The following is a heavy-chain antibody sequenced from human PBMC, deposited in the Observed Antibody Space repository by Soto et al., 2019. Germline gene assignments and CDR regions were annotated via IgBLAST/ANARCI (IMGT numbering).Heavy chain of an antibody. CDR3: TTQAAPSVTQFNY. D-gene: IGHD4-17*01. CDR2: IQSKTEGRTT. J-gene: IGHJ4*02. CDR1: GFTFSNAW. Sequence: LRLSCAASGFTFSNAWMTWVRQAPGKGLEWVGRIQSKTEGRTTDYAAPVKGRFTISRDDSKNTLYLQMNSLKTEDTAVYFCTTQAAPSVTQFNYWGRRTLVTVYS. V-gene: IGHV3-15*01.